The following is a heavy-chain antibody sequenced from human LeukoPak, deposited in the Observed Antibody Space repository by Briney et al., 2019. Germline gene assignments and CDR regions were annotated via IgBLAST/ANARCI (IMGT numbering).Heavy chain of an antibody. CDR2: ISYDGSNK. CDR1: GLTFTNNG. J-gene: IGHJ4*02. CDR3: AKDNVAAAGRYFDY. D-gene: IGHD6-13*01. V-gene: IGHV3-30*18. Sequence: PGRSLRPSCAASGLTFTNNGTHWVRQGPGKGLEWVALISYDGSNKYFADSVKGRFTISRDNSKNTLYLQMHSLRAEDTAVYYCAKDNVAAAGRYFDYWGQGTLVTVSS.